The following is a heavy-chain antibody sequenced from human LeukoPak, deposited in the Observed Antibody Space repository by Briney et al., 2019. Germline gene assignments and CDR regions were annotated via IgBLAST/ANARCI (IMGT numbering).Heavy chain of an antibody. CDR1: GGSISSSSYY. Sequence: PSETLSLTCTVSGGSISSSSYYWGWIRQPPGKGLEWIGSIYYSGSTYYNPSLKSRVTISVDTSKNQFSLKLSSVTAADTAVYYCARYYYDSSGLYFDYWGQGTLVTVSS. CDR3: ARYYYDSSGLYFDY. V-gene: IGHV4-39*01. CDR2: IYYSGST. J-gene: IGHJ4*02. D-gene: IGHD3-22*01.